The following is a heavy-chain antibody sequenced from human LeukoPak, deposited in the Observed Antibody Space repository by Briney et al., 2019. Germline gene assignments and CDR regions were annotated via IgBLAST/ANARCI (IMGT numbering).Heavy chain of an antibody. J-gene: IGHJ5*02. V-gene: IGHV4-34*01. CDR2: INHSGST. CDR1: GGSFSGYY. Sequence: SETLSLTCAVYGGSFSGYYWSWIRQPPGKGLEWIGEINHSGSTNYNPSLKSRVTISVDTSKNQFSLKLSSATAADTAVYYCARARALPLEWLFPNWFDPWGQGTLVTVSS. D-gene: IGHD3-3*01. CDR3: ARARALPLEWLFPNWFDP.